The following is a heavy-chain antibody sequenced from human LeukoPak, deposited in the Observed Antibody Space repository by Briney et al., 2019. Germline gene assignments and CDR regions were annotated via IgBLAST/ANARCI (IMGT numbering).Heavy chain of an antibody. D-gene: IGHD3-22*01. V-gene: IGHV3-66*01. J-gene: IGHJ4*02. CDR3: ARESLSSGFYYFDY. CDR2: IYSGGST. Sequence: GGSLRLSCAASGFTVSSNYMSWVRQAPGKGLEWVSVIYSGGSTYYADSVKGRFTISRDNSKNTLYLQMNSLRAEDTAVYYCARESLSSGFYYFDYWGQGTLVTVSS. CDR1: GFTVSSNY.